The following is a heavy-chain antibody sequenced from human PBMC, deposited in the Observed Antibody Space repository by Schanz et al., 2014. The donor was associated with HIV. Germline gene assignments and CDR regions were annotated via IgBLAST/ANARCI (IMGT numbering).Heavy chain of an antibody. J-gene: IGHJ6*02. CDR2: IWYDGSNK. Sequence: VHLVESGGGMVQPGGSLRLSCAASGFTFSSYSMNWVRQAPGKGLEWVAVIWYDGSNKDYGDSVKGRFTISRDNSKNTLYLQMNSLRAEDTAVYYCAREKYSSTWWRAGLYFYGMDVWGQGTTVTVSS. D-gene: IGHD6-13*01. CDR1: GFTFSSYS. V-gene: IGHV3-33*08. CDR3: AREKYSSTWWRAGLYFYGMDV.